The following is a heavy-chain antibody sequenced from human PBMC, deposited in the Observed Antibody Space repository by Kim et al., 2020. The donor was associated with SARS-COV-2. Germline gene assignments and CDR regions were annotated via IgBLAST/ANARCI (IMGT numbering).Heavy chain of an antibody. CDR1: GYTFTSYA. CDR3: ARAPRVTIFGVVDWFDP. Sequence: ASGKVSCKASGYTFTSYATNWVRQAPGQGLELMGWINTNTVNPTYAKGFTGRFVFSLDTSVSTAYLLISSLKAEDTAVYYCARAPRVTIFGVVDWFDPWGQGTLVTVSS. V-gene: IGHV7-4-1*02. D-gene: IGHD3-3*01. CDR2: INTNTVNP. J-gene: IGHJ5*02.